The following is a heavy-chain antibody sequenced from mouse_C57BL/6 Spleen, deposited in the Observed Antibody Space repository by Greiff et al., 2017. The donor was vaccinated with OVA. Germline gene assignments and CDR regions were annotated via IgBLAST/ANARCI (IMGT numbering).Heavy chain of an antibody. CDR1: GYTFTDYY. Sequence: EVQLQQSGPELVKPGASVKISCKASGYTFTDYYMNWVKQSHGKSLEWIGDINPNNGGTSYNQKFKGKATLTVDKSSSTAYMALRSLTSEDSAVYYCARWDYDGFDYWGQGTTLTVSS. CDR3: ARWDYDGFDY. V-gene: IGHV1-26*01. D-gene: IGHD2-4*01. CDR2: INPNNGGT. J-gene: IGHJ2*01.